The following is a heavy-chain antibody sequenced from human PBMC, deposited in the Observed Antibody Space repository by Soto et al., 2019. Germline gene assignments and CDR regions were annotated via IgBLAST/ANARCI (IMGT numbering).Heavy chain of an antibody. J-gene: IGHJ4*02. Sequence: PSETLSLTCTVSGGSISSYYWCWIRQPAGKGMEWIGRIHTTDGTNYNPSLKSRVTMSIDTSHNQLSLKLSSQTAAVTAVYYCARALSSAAGLYFAFLGQGNLVTFSS. V-gene: IGHV4-4*07. CDR3: ARALSSAAGLYFAF. CDR1: GGSISSYY. D-gene: IGHD6-13*01. CDR2: IHTTDGT.